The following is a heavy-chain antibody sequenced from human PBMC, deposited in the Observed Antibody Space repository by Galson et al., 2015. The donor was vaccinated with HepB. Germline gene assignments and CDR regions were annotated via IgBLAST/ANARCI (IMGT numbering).Heavy chain of an antibody. CDR2: FDPEDGET. J-gene: IGHJ4*02. CDR3: ATDLSRGLPTNLY. D-gene: IGHD4-17*01. CDR1: GYTLTELS. Sequence: SVKVSCKVSGYTLTELSMHWVRQAPGKGLEWMGGFDPEDGETIYAQKFQGRVTMTEDTSTNTAYMELSSLRSEDTAVYYCATDLSRGLPTNLYWGQGTLVTVSS. V-gene: IGHV1-24*01.